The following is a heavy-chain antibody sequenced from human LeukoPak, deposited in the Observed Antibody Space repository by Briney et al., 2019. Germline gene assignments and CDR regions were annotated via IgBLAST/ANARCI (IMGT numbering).Heavy chain of an antibody. V-gene: IGHV3-23*01. Sequence: GGSLRLSRAASGFSFSTNPMSWVRQASGKGRVGVTTNTPNKQCNATSMKGRLTISGDKSKNTLYLQQTSLNAEDGAVYYCAKSSSTGYYYYMDVWGKGTTVTVSS. D-gene: IGHD6-13*01. J-gene: IGHJ6*03. CDR1: GFSFSTNP. CDR2: NTPNKQ. CDR3: AKSSSTGYYYYMDV.